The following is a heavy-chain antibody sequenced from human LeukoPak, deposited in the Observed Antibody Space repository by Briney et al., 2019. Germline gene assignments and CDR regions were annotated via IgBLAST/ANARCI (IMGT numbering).Heavy chain of an antibody. Sequence: PSETLSLTCTVSGGSISSYYWSWIRQPPGKGLEWIGYIYYSGSTNYNPSLKSRVTISVDTSKNQFSLKLSSVTAADTAVYYCARSSWTQYPVDYWGQGTLVTVSS. CDR2: IYYSGST. V-gene: IGHV4-59*01. CDR1: GGSISSYY. CDR3: ARSSWTQYPVDY. D-gene: IGHD5-18*01. J-gene: IGHJ4*02.